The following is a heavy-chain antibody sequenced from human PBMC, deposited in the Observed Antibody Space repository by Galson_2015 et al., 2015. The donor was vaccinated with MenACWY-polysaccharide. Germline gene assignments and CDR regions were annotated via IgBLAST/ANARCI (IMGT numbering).Heavy chain of an antibody. J-gene: IGHJ4*02. CDR3: ARGPTEVGYSSGWYGGTD. CDR1: GYTFTGYY. CDR2: INPNSGGT. V-gene: IGHV1-2*02. Sequence: SVKVSCKASGYTFTGYYMHWVRQAPGQGLEWMGWINPNSGGTNYAQKFQGRVTMTRDTSISTAYMELSRLRSDDTAVYYCARGPTEVGYSSGWYGGTDWGQGTLVTVSS. D-gene: IGHD6-19*01.